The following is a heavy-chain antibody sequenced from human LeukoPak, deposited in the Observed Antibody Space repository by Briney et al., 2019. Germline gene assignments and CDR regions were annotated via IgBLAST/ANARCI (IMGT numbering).Heavy chain of an antibody. CDR2: INPNSGDT. V-gene: IGHV1-2*02. D-gene: IGHD3-10*01. CDR1: GFTFTAYF. Sequence: ASVKVSCKASGFTFTAYFVHWVRQAPGQGLEWMGWINPNSGDTNYAQKFQGRLTLTRDTSISTAYMELSRPTSDDTALYYCAREGLSLINFDSWGQGTLITVSS. CDR3: AREGLSLINFDS. J-gene: IGHJ4*02.